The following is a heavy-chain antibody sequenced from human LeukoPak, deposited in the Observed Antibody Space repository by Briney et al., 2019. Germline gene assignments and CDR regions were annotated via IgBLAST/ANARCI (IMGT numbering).Heavy chain of an antibody. D-gene: IGHD6-6*01. Sequence: SETLPLTCAVSGYSISSGYYWGWIRQPPGKGLEWIGSIYHSGSTYYNPSLKSRVTISVDTSKNQFSLKLSSVTAADTAVYYCARTLGQLAWSTRDYWGQGTLVTVSS. CDR1: GYSISSGYY. CDR3: ARTLGQLAWSTRDY. CDR2: IYHSGST. J-gene: IGHJ4*02. V-gene: IGHV4-38-2*01.